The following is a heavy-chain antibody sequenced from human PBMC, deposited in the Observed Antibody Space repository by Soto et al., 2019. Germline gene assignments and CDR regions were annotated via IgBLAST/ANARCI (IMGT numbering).Heavy chain of an antibody. CDR3: ASSGGATTFYYYYGMDV. CDR1: GFTFSSYG. D-gene: IGHD3-16*01. J-gene: IGHJ6*02. Sequence: GGSLRLSCAASGFTFSSYGMHWVRQAPGKGREWVAVISYDGSNKYYADSVKGRFTISRDNSKNTLYLQMNSLRAEDTAVYYCASSGGATTFYYYYGMDVWGQGTTVTVS. V-gene: IGHV3-30*03. CDR2: ISYDGSNK.